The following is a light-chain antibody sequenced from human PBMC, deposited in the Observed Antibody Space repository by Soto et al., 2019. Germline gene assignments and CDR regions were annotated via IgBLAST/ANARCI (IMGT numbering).Light chain of an antibody. J-gene: IGKJ1*01. V-gene: IGKV4-1*01. CDR3: QQYHDAWT. CDR2: WAS. Sequence: DIVMTQSPDSLAVSLGERATINCKSSQSVLYSSNNKNYLAWYQQKPGQPPKLLIYWASTRESGVPDRFSGSWSGTDFTLSISSLQAEDVAVYYCQQYHDAWTFGQGTKVEVK. CDR1: QSVLYSSNNKNY.